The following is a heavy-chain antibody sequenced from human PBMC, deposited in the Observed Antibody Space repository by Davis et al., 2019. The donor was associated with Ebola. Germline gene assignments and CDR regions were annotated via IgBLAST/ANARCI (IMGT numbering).Heavy chain of an antibody. J-gene: IGHJ4*02. CDR2: IYYSGSP. CDR3: TRSGSYRLNFDY. V-gene: IGHV4-59*01. CDR1: GGSFSGYY. D-gene: IGHD1-26*01. Sequence: MPSETLSLTCAVYGGSFSGYYWSWIRQPPGKGLEWIGYIYYSGSPNYHPSLKSRVTMSVDTSKNLFSLRLSSVTAADTAVYYCTRSGSYRLNFDYWGQGTLVTVSS.